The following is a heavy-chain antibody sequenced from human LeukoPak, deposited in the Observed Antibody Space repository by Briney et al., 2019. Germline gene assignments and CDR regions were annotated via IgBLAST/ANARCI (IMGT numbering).Heavy chain of an antibody. CDR1: GGTFSSYA. J-gene: IGHJ5*02. V-gene: IGHV1-69*13. Sequence: SVKVSCKASGGTFSSYAISWVRQAPGQGLEWMGGIIPIFGTANYAQKFQGRVTITADESTSTAYMGLSSLRSEDTAVYYCARVPRITMVRGVPNWFDPWGQGTLVTVSS. CDR3: ARVPRITMVRGVPNWFDP. CDR2: IIPIFGTA. D-gene: IGHD3-10*01.